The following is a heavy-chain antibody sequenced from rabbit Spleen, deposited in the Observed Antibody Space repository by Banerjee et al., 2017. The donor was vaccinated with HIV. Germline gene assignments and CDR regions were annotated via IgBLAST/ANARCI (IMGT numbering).Heavy chain of an antibody. CDR2: IDAGSTTDT. J-gene: IGHJ4*01. CDR1: GFDLSNYYY. Sequence: QEQLVESGGGLVQPGGSLKLSCKASGFDLSNYYYMCWVRQAPGKGPEWIACIDAGSTTDTYYATWAKDRFTISRTSSTTVTLQMTSLTAADTATYFCARSDVNDNWGFDLWGPGTLVTVS. D-gene: IGHD3-1*01. CDR3: ARSDVNDNWGFDL. V-gene: IGHV1S45*01.